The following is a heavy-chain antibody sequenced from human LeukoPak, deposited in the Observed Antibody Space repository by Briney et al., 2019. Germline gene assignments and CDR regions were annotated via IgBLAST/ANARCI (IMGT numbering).Heavy chain of an antibody. CDR3: ARGAGGGYYYYFDY. D-gene: IGHD3-22*01. CDR2: INHSGST. J-gene: IGHJ4*02. Sequence: SETLSLTCTVSGGSISSYYWSWIRQPPGKGLEWIGEINHSGSTNHNPSLKSRVTISVDTSKNQFSLKLSSVTAADTAVYYCARGAGGGYYYYFDYWGQGTLVTVSS. V-gene: IGHV4-34*01. CDR1: GGSISSYY.